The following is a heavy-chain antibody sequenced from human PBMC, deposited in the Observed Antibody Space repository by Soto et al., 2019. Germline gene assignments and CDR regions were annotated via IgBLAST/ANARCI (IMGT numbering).Heavy chain of an antibody. CDR3: ARDIPLYGGNSGYGMDV. Sequence: SRTLSLTCAISGDSVSSNSAAWNWIRQSPSRGLEWLGRTYYRSKWYNDYAVSVKSRITINPDTSKNQFSLQLNSVTPEDTAVYYCARDIPLYGGNSGYGMDVWGKGTTVTVSS. J-gene: IGHJ6*04. CDR1: GDSVSSNSAA. CDR2: TYYRSKWYN. V-gene: IGHV6-1*01. D-gene: IGHD4-17*01.